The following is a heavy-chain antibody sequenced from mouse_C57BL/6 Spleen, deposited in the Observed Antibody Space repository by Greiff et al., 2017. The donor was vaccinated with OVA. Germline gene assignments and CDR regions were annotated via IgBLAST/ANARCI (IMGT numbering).Heavy chain of an antibody. J-gene: IGHJ3*01. CDR3: AREGTAQATPY. CDR2: IDPSDSET. D-gene: IGHD3-2*02. Sequence: VQLQQPGAELVRPGSSVKLSCKASGYTFTSYWMHWVKQRPIQGLEWIGNIDPSDSETHYNQKFKDKATLTVDKSSSTAYMQLSSLTSEDSAVYYGAREGTAQATPYWGQGTLVTDSA. V-gene: IGHV1-52*01. CDR1: GYTFTSYW.